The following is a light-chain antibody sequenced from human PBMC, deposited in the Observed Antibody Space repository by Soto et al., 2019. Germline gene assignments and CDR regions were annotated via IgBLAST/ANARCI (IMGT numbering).Light chain of an antibody. V-gene: IGKV3-11*01. CDR3: QQRSNWPLLT. CDR1: QSVSSY. CDR2: DAS. J-gene: IGKJ4*01. Sequence: EIVLTQSPATLSLSPGERATLSCRASQSVSSYLAWYQQKPGQAPRLLIYDASNRATGIPARFSGSGSGTGITLTITSLEPEDFAVYYCQQRSNWPLLTFGGGTKVEIK.